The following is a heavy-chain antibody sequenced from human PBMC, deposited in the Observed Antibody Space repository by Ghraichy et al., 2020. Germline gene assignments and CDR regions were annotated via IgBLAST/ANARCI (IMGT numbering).Heavy chain of an antibody. D-gene: IGHD3-10*01. CDR1: GGSFSGYY. CDR2: INHSGST. Sequence: SETLSLTCAVYGGSFSGYYWSWIRQPPGKGLEWIGEINHSGSTNYNPSLKSRVTISVDTSKNQFSLKLSSVTAADTAVYYCARGLGRWDYYGSGNWFDPWGQGTLVTVSS. CDR3: ARGLGRWDYYGSGNWFDP. V-gene: IGHV4-34*01. J-gene: IGHJ5*02.